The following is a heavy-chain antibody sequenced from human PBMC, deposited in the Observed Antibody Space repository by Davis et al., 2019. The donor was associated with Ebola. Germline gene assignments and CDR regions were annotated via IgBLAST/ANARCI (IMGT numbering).Heavy chain of an antibody. CDR1: GFTFRSYS. CDR3: GRDVSGSYDY. J-gene: IGHJ4*02. D-gene: IGHD1-26*01. V-gene: IGHV3-21*01. Sequence: GESLKISCAASGFTFRSYSMNWVRQAPGKGLEWVSSISISSNYIYYADSVKGRFTISRDNAKNSLYLQMDSLRAEDTAMYYCGRDVSGSYDYWGQGTLVTVSS. CDR2: ISISSNYI.